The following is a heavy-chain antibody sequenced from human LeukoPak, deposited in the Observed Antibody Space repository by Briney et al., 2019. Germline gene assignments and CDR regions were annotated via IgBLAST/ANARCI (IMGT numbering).Heavy chain of an antibody. CDR3: ARDVDYGDSDYFDY. CDR1: GGTFSSYA. D-gene: IGHD4-17*01. CDR2: IIPIFGTA. Sequence: SVKVSCKASGGTFSSYAISWVQQAPGQGLEWMGRIIPIFGTADYAQKFQGRVTITTDESTSTAYMELSSLRSEDTAVHYCARDVDYGDSDYFDYWGQGTLVTVSS. J-gene: IGHJ4*02. V-gene: IGHV1-69*05.